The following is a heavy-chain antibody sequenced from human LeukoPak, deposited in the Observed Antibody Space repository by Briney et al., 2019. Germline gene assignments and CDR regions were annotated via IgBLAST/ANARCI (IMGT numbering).Heavy chain of an antibody. J-gene: IGHJ4*02. V-gene: IGHV3-30*03. Sequence: GGSLRLSCAASGFTFSNYGMHWVRQAPGKGLEWVAVISYDGSNKYYADSVKGRFTISRDNSKNTLYLQMNSLRAEDTAVYYCARGGHCGGDCEDYWGQGTLVTVSS. D-gene: IGHD2-21*02. CDR1: GFTFSNYG. CDR2: ISYDGSNK. CDR3: ARGGHCGGDCEDY.